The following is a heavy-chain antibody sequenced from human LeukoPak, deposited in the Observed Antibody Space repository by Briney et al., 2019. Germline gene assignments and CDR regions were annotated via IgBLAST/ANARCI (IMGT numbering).Heavy chain of an antibody. CDR1: GFTFSSYS. J-gene: IGHJ5*02. CDR3: ARDSYFWSGYYSLGWFDP. CDR2: ISSSSSTI. D-gene: IGHD3-3*01. V-gene: IGHV3-48*01. Sequence: PGGSLRLSCAASGFTFSSYSMYWVRQAPGKGLEWVSYISSSSSTIYYADSVKGRFTISRDNAKNSLYLQMNSLRAEDTAVYYCARDSYFWSGYYSLGWFDPRGQGTLVTVSS.